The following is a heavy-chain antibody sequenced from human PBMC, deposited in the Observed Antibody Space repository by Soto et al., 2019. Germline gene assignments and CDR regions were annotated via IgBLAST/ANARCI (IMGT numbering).Heavy chain of an antibody. J-gene: IGHJ6*02. CDR1: GFTFSDYY. D-gene: IGHD2-2*01. CDR3: ARERYCSSTSCPGDYHGMDV. V-gene: IGHV3-11*06. Sequence: PGGSLRLSCAASGFTFSDYYMSWIRQAPGKGLEWVSYISSSSSYTNYADSVKGRFTISRDNAKNSLYLQMNSLRAEYTAVYYCARERYCSSTSCPGDYHGMDVWGQGTTVTVSS. CDR2: ISSSSSYT.